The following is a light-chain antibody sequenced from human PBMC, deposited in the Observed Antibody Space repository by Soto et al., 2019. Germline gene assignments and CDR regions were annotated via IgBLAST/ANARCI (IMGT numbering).Light chain of an antibody. V-gene: IGKV3-11*01. CDR2: DAS. CDR3: QQRSNWPPST. Sequence: EIVLTQSPTTLSLSPGERATLSCRASQSVSNYLAWYQQKPGQAPRLLIYDASNRATGIPARFSGSGSGTDFTLTISSLEPEDFAVYYCQQRSNWPPSTFGQGTRLEIK. J-gene: IGKJ5*01. CDR1: QSVSNY.